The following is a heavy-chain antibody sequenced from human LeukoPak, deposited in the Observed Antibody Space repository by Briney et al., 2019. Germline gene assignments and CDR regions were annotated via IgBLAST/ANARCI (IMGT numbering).Heavy chain of an antibody. CDR2: INQDGSEK. Sequence: GGSLRLSCGASGFSFRRNWMSWVRQAPGEGLEWVANINQDGSEKFYVDSVKGRFSISRDNAKNSLYLQMNSLRAEDTAVYYCARENRDGQNPYNWFDPWGQGTLVTVSS. V-gene: IGHV3-7*01. D-gene: IGHD5-24*01. CDR1: GFSFRRNW. CDR3: ARENRDGQNPYNWFDP. J-gene: IGHJ5*02.